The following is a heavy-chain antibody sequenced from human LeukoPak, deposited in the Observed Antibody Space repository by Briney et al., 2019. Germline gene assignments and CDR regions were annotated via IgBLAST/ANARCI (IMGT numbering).Heavy chain of an antibody. CDR2: INHSGST. D-gene: IGHD2-2*01. CDR3: ASSYCSSTSCYQYNWFDP. Sequence: SETLSLTCAVYGGSFSGYYWSWIRQPPGKGLEWIGEINHSGSTNYNPSLKSRVTISVDTSKNQFSLKLSSVTAADTAVYYCASSYCSSTSCYQYNWFDPWGRGTLVTVSS. J-gene: IGHJ5*02. CDR1: GGSFSGYY. V-gene: IGHV4-34*01.